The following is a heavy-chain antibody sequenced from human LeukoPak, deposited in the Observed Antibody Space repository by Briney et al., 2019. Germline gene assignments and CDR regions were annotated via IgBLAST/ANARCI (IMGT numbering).Heavy chain of an antibody. J-gene: IGHJ5*02. CDR2: IRSKTNSYAT. CDR3: TVTVGLPT. D-gene: IGHD3-22*01. CDR1: GFSFSGSG. Sequence: GGSLKLSCAASGFSFSGSGVQWVRQASGKGLEWVGRIRSKTNSYATAYAASVKGRFTISRDDSRNTAYLQMNSLKAEDTAVYYCTVTVGLPTWGQGTLVTVSS. V-gene: IGHV3-73*01.